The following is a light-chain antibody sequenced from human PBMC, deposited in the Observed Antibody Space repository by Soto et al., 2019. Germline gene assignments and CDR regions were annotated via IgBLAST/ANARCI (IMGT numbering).Light chain of an antibody. J-gene: IGLJ2*01. V-gene: IGLV2-14*01. CDR1: SSDVGGYNY. Sequence: QSALTQPASVSGSTGQSITISCTGTSSDVGGYNYVSWYQQHPGKAPKLMIYDVSNRPSGVSNRFSGSKSGNTASLTISGLQAEDEADYYCSSYTSSSTPGFGGGTQLTVL. CDR3: SSYTSSSTPG. CDR2: DVS.